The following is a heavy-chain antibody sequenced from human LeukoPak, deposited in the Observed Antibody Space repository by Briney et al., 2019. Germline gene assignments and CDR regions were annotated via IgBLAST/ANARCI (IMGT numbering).Heavy chain of an antibody. CDR3: AKGGSAGLDY. CDR1: GFTFSSYG. CDR2: ISYDGSNK. V-gene: IGHV3-30*18. J-gene: IGHJ4*02. D-gene: IGHD6-19*01. Sequence: PGGSLRLSCAASGFTFSSYGMHWVRQAPGKGLEWVAVISYDGSNKYYADSVKGRFTISRDNSKNTLYLQMNSLRAEDTAVYYCAKGGSAGLDYWGQGTLVTVSS.